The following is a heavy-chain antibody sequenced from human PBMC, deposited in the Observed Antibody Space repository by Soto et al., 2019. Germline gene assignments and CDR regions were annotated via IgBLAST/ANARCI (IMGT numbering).Heavy chain of an antibody. CDR1: GGTFSKFT. J-gene: IGHJ6*02. CDR3: ARSFCTNDICYSSRDNYYYYYYMDV. V-gene: IGHV1-69*13. Sequence: GASVKVSCKASGGTFSKFTINWVRQAPGQGLEWMGGIIPDFGTPNYAQKFQGRVTITADESTSTAYMDLSSLRSEDTAVYYCARSFCTNDICYSSRDNYYYYYYMDVWGQGTTVTVS. CDR2: IIPDFGTP. D-gene: IGHD2-8*01.